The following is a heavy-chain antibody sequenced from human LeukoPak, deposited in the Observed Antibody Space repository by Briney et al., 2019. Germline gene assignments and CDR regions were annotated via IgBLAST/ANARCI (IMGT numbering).Heavy chain of an antibody. V-gene: IGHV3-48*03. D-gene: IGHD3-10*01. CDR1: GFTFSSYE. Sequence: GGSLRLSCAASGFTFSSYEMNWVRQAPGKGLEWVSYISSSGSTIYYADSVKGRFTISRDNAKNSLYLQMNSLRAEDTAVYHCARGYGSGSYYSPPFDYWGQGTLVTVSS. J-gene: IGHJ4*02. CDR3: ARGYGSGSYYSPPFDY. CDR2: ISSSGSTI.